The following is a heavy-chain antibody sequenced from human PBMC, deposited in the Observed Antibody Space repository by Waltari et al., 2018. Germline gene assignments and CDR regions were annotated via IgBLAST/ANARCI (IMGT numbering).Heavy chain of an antibody. CDR1: GFTSSSYE. J-gene: IGHJ4*02. CDR3: ARLECPDW. V-gene: IGHV3-48*03. Sequence: EVQLVESGGGLVQPGGSLRLSSPASGFTSSSYEMNWVRQAPGKGLEWVSDISSSGSTIYYADSVKGRFTISRDNAKNSLYLQMNSLRAEDTAVYYCARLECPDWWGQGTLVTVSS. D-gene: IGHD3-3*01. CDR2: ISSSGSTI.